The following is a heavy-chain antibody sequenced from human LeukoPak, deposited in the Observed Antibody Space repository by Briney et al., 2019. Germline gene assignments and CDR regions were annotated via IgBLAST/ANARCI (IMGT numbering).Heavy chain of an antibody. CDR1: GGTFSSYA. Sequence: ASVKVSCKASGGTFSSYAISWVRQAPGQGLEWMGGIIPIFGTANYAQKFQGRVTITADESTSTAYMELSSLRSEDTAVYYCARGRVVNNYYYYIGVWGKGTTVTVSS. CDR3: ARGRVVNNYYYYIGV. D-gene: IGHD3-22*01. V-gene: IGHV1-69*13. CDR2: IIPIFGTA. J-gene: IGHJ6*03.